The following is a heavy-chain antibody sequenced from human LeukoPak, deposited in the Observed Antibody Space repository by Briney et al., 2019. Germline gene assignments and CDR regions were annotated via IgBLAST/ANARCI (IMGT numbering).Heavy chain of an antibody. CDR1: GFTFTTYW. CDR3: ARTSPTSYFDF. V-gene: IGHV3-74*01. D-gene: IGHD3-16*01. J-gene: IGHJ4*02. CDR2: INGDGRSS. Sequence: GGSLRLSCAASGFTFTTYWMHWVRHAPGKGLVWVSRINGDGRSSNYADSVKGRFTISRDNARNTLYLQMNSLRAEDTALYYCARTSPTSYFDFWGQGTLVTVSS.